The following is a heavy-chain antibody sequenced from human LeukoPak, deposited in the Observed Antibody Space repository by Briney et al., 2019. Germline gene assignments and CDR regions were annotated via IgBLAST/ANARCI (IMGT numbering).Heavy chain of an antibody. Sequence: GGSLRLSCAASGFTFSSYWMSWVRQAPGKGLEWVANIKRDGSEKYYVDSVKGRFTISSDNTKNSLYPQMNSLRAEDTAVYYCASPAASGSYYSFDYWGQGTLVTVSS. V-gene: IGHV3-7*03. CDR3: ASPAASGSYYSFDY. J-gene: IGHJ4*02. D-gene: IGHD3-10*01. CDR2: IKRDGSEK. CDR1: GFTFSSYW.